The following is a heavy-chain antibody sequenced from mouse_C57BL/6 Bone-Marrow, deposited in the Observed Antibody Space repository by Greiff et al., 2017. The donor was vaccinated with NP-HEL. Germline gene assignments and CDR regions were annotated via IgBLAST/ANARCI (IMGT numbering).Heavy chain of an antibody. CDR1: GFTFSNYW. V-gene: IGHV6-3*01. D-gene: IGHD2-2*01. CDR2: IRLKSDNYAT. CDR3: TVGYDRAWFAY. J-gene: IGHJ3*01. Sequence: EVNVVESGGGLVQPGGSMKLSCVASGFTFSNYWMNWVRQSPEKGLEWVAQIRLKSDNYATHYAESVKGRFTISRDDAKSSVYLQMNNLRAEDTGIYYCTVGYDRAWFAYWGQGTLVTVSA.